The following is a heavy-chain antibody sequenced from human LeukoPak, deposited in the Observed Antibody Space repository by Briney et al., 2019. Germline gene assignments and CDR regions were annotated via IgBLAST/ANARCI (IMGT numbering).Heavy chain of an antibody. J-gene: IGHJ6*03. CDR2: ISGSGGST. Sequence: ETLSLTCTVSGASISSYYWSWVRQAPGKGLEWVSAISGSGGSTYYADSVKGRFTISRDNSKNTLYLQMNSLRAEDTAVYYCAKAEKVLTRRRYYYYMDVWGKGTTVTVSS. CDR1: GASISSYY. V-gene: IGHV3-23*01. D-gene: IGHD2-8*01. CDR3: AKAEKVLTRRRYYYYMDV.